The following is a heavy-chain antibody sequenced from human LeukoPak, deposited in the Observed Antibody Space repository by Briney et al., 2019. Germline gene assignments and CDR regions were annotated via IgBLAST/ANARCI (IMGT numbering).Heavy chain of an antibody. CDR2: ISSDGNTK. CDR1: GFTFSSYG. CDR3: ASIPELRDPSRFDY. V-gene: IGHV3-30*03. D-gene: IGHD1-7*01. Sequence: PGGSLRLSCAASGFTFSSYGMHWVRQAPGKGLEWVAVISSDGNTKNYVDSVKGRFTFSRDNSKNTLYLQMNGLRAEDTAVYYCASIPELRDPSRFDYWGQGTLVTVSS. J-gene: IGHJ4*02.